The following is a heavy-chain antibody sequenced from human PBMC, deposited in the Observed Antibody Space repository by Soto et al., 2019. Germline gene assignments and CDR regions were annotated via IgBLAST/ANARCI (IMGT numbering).Heavy chain of an antibody. CDR1: GFTFDSYD. CDR2: ISASVASI. V-gene: IGHV3-23*01. J-gene: IGHJ4*02. CDR3: AKATHYGDYYFDY. D-gene: IGHD4-17*01. Sequence: PGGSLRLSCAASGFTFDSYDMNCVRQAPGKGLEWVSGISASVASIFYTDSVKGRFSISRDNSRNTLFLQMDSLRAEDTAVYYCAKATHYGDYYFDYWGQGTQVTVSS.